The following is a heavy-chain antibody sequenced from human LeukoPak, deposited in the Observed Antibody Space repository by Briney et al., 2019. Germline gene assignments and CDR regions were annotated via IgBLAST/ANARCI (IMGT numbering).Heavy chain of an antibody. Sequence: SETLSLTCAVYGGSFSGYYWSWIRQPPGKGLEWIGEIHHSGSTNYNPSLKSRVTISVDTSKNQFSLKLSSVTAADTAVYYCARGRSGSSNTWGQGTMVTVSS. CDR1: GGSFSGYY. V-gene: IGHV4-34*01. CDR3: ARGRSGSSNT. D-gene: IGHD2-2*01. J-gene: IGHJ3*01. CDR2: IHHSGST.